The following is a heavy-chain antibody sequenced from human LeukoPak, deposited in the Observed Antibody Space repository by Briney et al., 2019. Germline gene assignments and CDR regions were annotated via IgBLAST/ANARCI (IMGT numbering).Heavy chain of an antibody. V-gene: IGHV1-2*02. CDR1: GYTFTGYY. D-gene: IGHD3-22*01. CDR3: ARHLYYYDSSGYYSSFGY. J-gene: IGHJ4*02. Sequence: ASVKVSCKASGYTFTGYYMHWVRQAPGQGLEWMGWINTNSGGTNYAQKFQGRVTMTRDTSISTAYMELSRLRSDDTAVYYCARHLYYYDSSGYYSSFGYWGQGILVTVSS. CDR2: INTNSGGT.